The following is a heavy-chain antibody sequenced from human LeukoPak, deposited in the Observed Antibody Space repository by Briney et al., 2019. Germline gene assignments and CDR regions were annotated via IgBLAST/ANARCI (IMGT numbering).Heavy chain of an antibody. Sequence: PSETLSLTCAVYGGSFSGYYWSWIRQPPGKGLEWIGEINHSGSTNYNPSLKSRVTISVDTSKNQFSLKLSSVTAADTAVYYCASASGYSSGWYWDDAFAIWGQGTMVTVSS. CDR1: GGSFSGYY. CDR3: ASASGYSSGWYWDDAFAI. CDR2: INHSGST. D-gene: IGHD6-19*01. V-gene: IGHV4-34*01. J-gene: IGHJ3*02.